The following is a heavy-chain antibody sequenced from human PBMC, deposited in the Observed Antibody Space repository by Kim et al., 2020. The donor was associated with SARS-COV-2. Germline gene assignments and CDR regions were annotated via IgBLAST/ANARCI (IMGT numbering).Heavy chain of an antibody. J-gene: IGHJ4*02. Sequence: GGSLRLSCAASGFTFRIYSMNWVRQAPGKGLEWVSSVSKTSDYIYYADSVKGRFTISRDNAKNSLYLQINSLRAEDTAVYYCVRDGGVIVGAMYYFDYWGQGTLVTVSS. V-gene: IGHV3-21*01. CDR3: VRDGGVIVGAMYYFDY. CDR1: GFTFRIYS. CDR2: VSKTSDYI. D-gene: IGHD1-26*01.